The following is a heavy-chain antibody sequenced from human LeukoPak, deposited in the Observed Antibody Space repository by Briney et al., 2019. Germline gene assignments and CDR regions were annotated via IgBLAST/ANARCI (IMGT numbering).Heavy chain of an antibody. J-gene: IGHJ4*02. CDR3: ARDQHGPLDY. CDR2: ISGSGTT. Sequence: PGGSLRLSCAASGFTFSSYSMNWVRQAPGKGLEWVSAISGSGTTYYADSVKGRFTISRDNSKNTLYLQMNSLRAEDTAVYYCARDQHGPLDYWGQGTLVTVSS. V-gene: IGHV3-23*01. CDR1: GFTFSSYS. D-gene: IGHD2-8*01.